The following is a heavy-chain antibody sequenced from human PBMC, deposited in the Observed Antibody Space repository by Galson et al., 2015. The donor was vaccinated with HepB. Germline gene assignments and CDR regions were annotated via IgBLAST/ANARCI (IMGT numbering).Heavy chain of an antibody. V-gene: IGHV1-58*02. D-gene: IGHD1-26*01. CDR2: IVVGSGNT. Sequence: SVKVSCKASGFTFTESAMQWVRQARGQGLEWIGWIVVGSGNTNYAQKFQERVTITSDTSTSIAYMELSSLRSEDTAVYYCARGGSYGYLQYGMDVWGQGTTVTVSS. CDR3: ARGGSYGYLQYGMDV. CDR1: GFTFTESA. J-gene: IGHJ6*02.